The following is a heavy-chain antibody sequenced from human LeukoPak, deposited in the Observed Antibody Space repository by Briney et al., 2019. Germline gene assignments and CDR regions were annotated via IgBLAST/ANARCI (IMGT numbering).Heavy chain of an antibody. V-gene: IGHV3-7*01. Sequence: GGSLRLSCAASGFTFSNYWMSWVRQAPGKGLEWVANIKQDGSEKHYVDSVKGRFTISRDNAKNSLYLQMNSLRAEDTAVYYCATSQPYSWDYWCQGTLVTVSA. CDR3: ATSQPYSWDY. CDR2: IKQDGSEK. J-gene: IGHJ4*02. CDR1: GFTFSNYW. D-gene: IGHD1-26*01.